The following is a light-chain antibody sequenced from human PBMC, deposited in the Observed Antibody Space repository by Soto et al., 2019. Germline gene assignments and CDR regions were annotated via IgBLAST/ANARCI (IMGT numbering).Light chain of an antibody. Sequence: QSVLTQPPSASGSPGQSVTISCTGTSGDVGDYNYVSWYQHHPGKVPKLMVYEVSKRPSGVPDRFSGSKSGNTASLTVSGLQAEDEADYYCSSYAGSNNRVFGGATKLPVL. CDR1: SGDVGDYNY. J-gene: IGLJ2*01. V-gene: IGLV2-8*01. CDR2: EVS. CDR3: SSYAGSNNRV.